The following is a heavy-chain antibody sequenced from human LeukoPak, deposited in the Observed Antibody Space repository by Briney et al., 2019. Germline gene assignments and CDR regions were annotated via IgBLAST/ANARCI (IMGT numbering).Heavy chain of an antibody. V-gene: IGHV4-59*01. CDR1: GGSISSYY. CDR3: ARAHTAYYYDSSELDY. CDR2: IYYSGST. D-gene: IGHD3-22*01. J-gene: IGHJ4*03. Sequence: PSETLSLTCTVSGGSISSYYWSWIRQPPGKGLEWIGYIYYSGSTNYNPSLKSRVTISVDTSKNQFSLKLSSVTAADTAVYYCARAHTAYYYDSSELDYWGQGTTVTVSS.